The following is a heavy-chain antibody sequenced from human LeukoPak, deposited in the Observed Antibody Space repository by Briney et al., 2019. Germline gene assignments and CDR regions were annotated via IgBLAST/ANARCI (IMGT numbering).Heavy chain of an antibody. J-gene: IGHJ3*02. Sequence: GGSLRLSCAASGFTFRSYSMHWVRQAPGKGLEWVSYISSTSSTIYYADSVKGRFTISRDNAKNSLYLQINSLRDEDTAVYYCARAAPYYYDSSGYSAFDSWGQGTMVTVSA. CDR3: ARAAPYYYDSSGYSAFDS. D-gene: IGHD3-22*01. CDR1: GFTFRSYS. V-gene: IGHV3-48*02. CDR2: ISSTSSTI.